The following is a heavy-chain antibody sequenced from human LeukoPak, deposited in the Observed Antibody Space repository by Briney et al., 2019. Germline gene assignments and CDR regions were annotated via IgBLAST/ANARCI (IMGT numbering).Heavy chain of an antibody. CDR2: ISHDGSKK. Sequence: GGSLRLSCAAPGFTFSSYGMHWVRQAPGKGLEWLAMISHDGSKKYHADSVMGRFTITRDDSTDTLYLQMNSLGAEDTAVYYCAKEGALGFCSSTTCSFGAFDIWGQGTKVTVSS. V-gene: IGHV3-30*18. CDR3: AKEGALGFCSSTTCSFGAFDI. D-gene: IGHD2-2*01. J-gene: IGHJ3*02. CDR1: GFTFSSYG.